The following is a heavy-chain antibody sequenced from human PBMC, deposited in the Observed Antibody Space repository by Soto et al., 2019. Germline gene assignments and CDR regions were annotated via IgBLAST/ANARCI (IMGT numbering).Heavy chain of an antibody. CDR3: AKRQLLWFGELSGFDY. J-gene: IGHJ4*02. CDR1: GFTFSSYA. D-gene: IGHD3-10*01. Sequence: EVQLLESGGGLVQPGGSLRLSCAASGFTFSSYAMSWVRQAPGKGLEWVSAISGSGGSTYYADSVKGRFTISRDNSKNTLYLQMNSLRAEDTAVYYCAKRQLLWFGELSGFDYWGQGTLVTVSS. CDR2: ISGSGGST. V-gene: IGHV3-23*01.